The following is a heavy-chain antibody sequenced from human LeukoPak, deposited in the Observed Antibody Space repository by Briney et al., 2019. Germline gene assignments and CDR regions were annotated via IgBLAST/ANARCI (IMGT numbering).Heavy chain of an antibody. CDR2: INPNSGGT. J-gene: IGHJ4*02. CDR1: GYTFTGYY. CDR3: ARLSSLAGWSKNDY. D-gene: IGHD6-19*01. V-gene: IGHV1-2*06. Sequence: ASVKVSCRASGYTFTGYYMHWVRQAPGQGLEWMGRINPNSGGTNYAQKFQGRVTMTRDKSISTAYLQWSSLKASDTAMYYCARLSSLAGWSKNDYWGQGTLVTVSS.